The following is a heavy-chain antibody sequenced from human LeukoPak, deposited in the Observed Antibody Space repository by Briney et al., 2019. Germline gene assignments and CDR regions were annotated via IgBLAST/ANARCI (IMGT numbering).Heavy chain of an antibody. CDR3: AKRYYGSEPYFALDI. D-gene: IGHD3-10*01. Sequence: GGSLRLSCAASGFTFSNYGMYWVRQAPGEGLEWVSAVTGGGTGTYYADSVKGRFTISRDNSKNTLYLQMNSLRAEDTAVYFCAKRYYGSEPYFALDIWGQGTVVTVSS. V-gene: IGHV3-23*01. CDR1: GFTFSNYG. CDR2: VTGGGTGT. J-gene: IGHJ3*02.